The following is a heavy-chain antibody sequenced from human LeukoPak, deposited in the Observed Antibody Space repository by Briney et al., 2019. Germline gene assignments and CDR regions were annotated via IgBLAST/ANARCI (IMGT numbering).Heavy chain of an antibody. CDR1: GLMFRDYG. D-gene: IGHD1-26*01. CDR3: ATDRNSGKYYDY. CDR2: IYYDGSNQ. V-gene: IGHV3-33*01. Sequence: GGSLRLSCVVSGLMFRDYGMHWVRQAPGKGLEWVAVIYYDGSNQYYVDSVKGRFTVSRDNAKNTLYLQMDSLRAEDTAVYYCATDRNSGKYYDYWGQGTLVTVSS. J-gene: IGHJ4*02.